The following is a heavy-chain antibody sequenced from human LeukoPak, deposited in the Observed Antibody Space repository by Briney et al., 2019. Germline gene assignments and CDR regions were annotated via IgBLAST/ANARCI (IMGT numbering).Heavy chain of an antibody. J-gene: IGHJ6*04. V-gene: IGHV3-21*01. CDR2: ISGSTTYI. Sequence: GGSLRLSCAASGFTFSSFFMNWVRQAPGKGLEWVSSISGSTTYIYYADSVKGRFTVSRDNAKNSLYLQMNFLRAEDTAVYYCAELGITMIGGVWGKGTTVTISS. CDR3: AELGITMIGGV. D-gene: IGHD3-10*02. CDR1: GFTFSSFF.